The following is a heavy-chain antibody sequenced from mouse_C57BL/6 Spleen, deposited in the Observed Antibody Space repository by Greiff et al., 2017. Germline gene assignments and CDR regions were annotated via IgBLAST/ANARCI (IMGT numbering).Heavy chain of an antibody. CDR1: GFTFSDYY. J-gene: IGHJ1*03. Sequence: EVKLVESGGGLVQPGGSLKLSCAASGFTFSDYYMYWVRQTPETRLEWVAYISNGGGSTYYPDTVKGRFTFSRANAKNTLYLQLSSMKSEDTAMYYCARDYYGSSYGYFDVWGTGTTVTVSS. CDR3: ARDYYGSSYGYFDV. D-gene: IGHD1-1*01. CDR2: ISNGGGST. V-gene: IGHV5-12*01.